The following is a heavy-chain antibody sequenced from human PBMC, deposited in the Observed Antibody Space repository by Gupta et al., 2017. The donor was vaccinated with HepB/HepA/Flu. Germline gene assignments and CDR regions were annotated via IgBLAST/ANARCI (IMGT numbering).Heavy chain of an antibody. V-gene: IGHV3-23*01. CDR2: ITGSGGST. D-gene: IGHD4-11*01. J-gene: IGHJ6*02. Sequence: EVQLLESGGGLVQPGGSLRLSCAASGFTFTSYAMNWVREGPGKGLEWVSTITGSGGSTDYAYSVKGRFTISRDNSNNTLYLQMNSLRAEDTAVYYCAKAIQYSNYYYYDMDVWGQGTTVTVSS. CDR1: GFTFTSYA. CDR3: AKAIQYSNYYYYDMDV.